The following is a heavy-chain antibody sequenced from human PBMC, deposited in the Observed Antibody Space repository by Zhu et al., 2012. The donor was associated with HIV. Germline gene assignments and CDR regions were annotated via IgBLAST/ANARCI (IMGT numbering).Heavy chain of an antibody. CDR3: ARHRGPDYYFDY. D-gene: IGHD3-16*02. CDR2: IYYSGST. CDR1: GASISSGNYY. J-gene: IGHJ4*02. V-gene: IGHV4-30-4*08. Sequence: QVQLQESGPGLVKPSQTLSLTCSVSGASISSGNYYWNWIRQPPGKGLEWIAYIYYSGSTYSTPSLKGRVTISVDTSKTQFSLRLTSLTAADTAVYYCARHRGPDYYFDYWGQGTLVTVSS.